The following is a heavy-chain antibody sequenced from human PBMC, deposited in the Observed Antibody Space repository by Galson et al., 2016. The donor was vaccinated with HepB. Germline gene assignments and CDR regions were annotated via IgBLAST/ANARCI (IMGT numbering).Heavy chain of an antibody. CDR2: IDLNNGNT. Sequence: SVKVSCKASGYTFTNYHMHWVRQAPGQGLEWVGLIDLNNGNTNRAQKFQGRFTVTWDTSTSTVYMDLSSLRSEDTAFCHCVIEPTGSGSFDYWGQGTLVTVSS. V-gene: IGHV1-46*01. D-gene: IGHD6-19*01. CDR1: GYTFTNYH. J-gene: IGHJ4*02. CDR3: VIEPTGSGSFDY.